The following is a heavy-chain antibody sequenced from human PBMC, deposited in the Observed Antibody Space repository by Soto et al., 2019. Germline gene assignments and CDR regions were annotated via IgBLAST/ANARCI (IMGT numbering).Heavy chain of an antibody. CDR2: VEEDGSDK. J-gene: IGHJ4*02. CDR1: GGNFNSYR. Sequence: TVGSLRLSCAASGGNFNSYRVSWVRQAPGKGPEWLACVEEDGSDKYYVDSVKGRFTISRDNAKSSVYLQMNSLRADDTAVYYCMTGYKGYWGQGTPVTVSS. CDR3: MTGYKGY. V-gene: IGHV3-7*01. D-gene: IGHD5-12*01.